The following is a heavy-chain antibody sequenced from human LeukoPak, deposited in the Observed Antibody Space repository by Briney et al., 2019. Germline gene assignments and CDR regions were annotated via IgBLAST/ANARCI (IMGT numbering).Heavy chain of an antibody. Sequence: SETLSLTCTVSGYSISSGYYWGWIRQPPGKGLEWIGSIYHSGSTHFNPSLKSRVTISVDTSKNQFSLKLSSVTAADTAVYYCARAVRYYDSSGYSQYYSDYWGQGTLVTVSS. V-gene: IGHV4-38-2*02. J-gene: IGHJ4*02. CDR1: GYSISSGYY. CDR2: IYHSGST. D-gene: IGHD3-22*01. CDR3: ARAVRYYDSSGYSQYYSDY.